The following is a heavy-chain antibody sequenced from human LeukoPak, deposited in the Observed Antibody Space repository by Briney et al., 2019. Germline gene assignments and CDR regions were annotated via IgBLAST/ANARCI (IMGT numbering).Heavy chain of an antibody. CDR1: GGSISSGGYC. D-gene: IGHD6-13*01. J-gene: IGHJ3*02. Sequence: SETLSLTCTVSGGSISSGGYCWSWIRQHPGKGLEWIGYIYYSGSTYYNPSLKSRVTISVDTSKNQFSLKLSSVTAADTAVYYCARDQEYSSSWYHGAFDIWGQGTMVTVSS. CDR2: IYYSGST. V-gene: IGHV4-31*03. CDR3: ARDQEYSSSWYHGAFDI.